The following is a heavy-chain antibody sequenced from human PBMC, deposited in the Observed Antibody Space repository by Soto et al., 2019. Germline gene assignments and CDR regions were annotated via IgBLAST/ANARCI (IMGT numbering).Heavy chain of an antibody. Sequence: GGSLRLSCASSGFTFSSYGMHWVRQAPGKGLERVAVISYDGSNKYYADSVKGRFTISRDNSKNTLYLQMNSLRAEDTAVYYCAKDGSQDIVVVESYGMDVWGQGTTVTVSS. D-gene: IGHD2-2*01. V-gene: IGHV3-30*18. J-gene: IGHJ6*02. CDR2: ISYDGSNK. CDR1: GFTFSSYG. CDR3: AKDGSQDIVVVESYGMDV.